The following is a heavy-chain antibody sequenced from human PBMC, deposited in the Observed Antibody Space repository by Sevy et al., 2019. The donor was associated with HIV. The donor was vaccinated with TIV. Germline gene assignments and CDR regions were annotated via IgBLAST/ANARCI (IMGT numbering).Heavy chain of an antibody. CDR1: SGSISSGDYY. J-gene: IGHJ5*02. CDR2: IYYSRST. Sequence: SESLSLTCSVSSGSISSGDYYWGWIRQPPGKGLEGNGFIYYSRSTYYNPSLKSRVTISKHTSKNQFSLKLSSVTAADTAVYYCARYLPGDYSNWFDPWGQGTLVTVSS. V-gene: IGHV4-30-4*01. D-gene: IGHD3-10*01. CDR3: ARYLPGDYSNWFDP.